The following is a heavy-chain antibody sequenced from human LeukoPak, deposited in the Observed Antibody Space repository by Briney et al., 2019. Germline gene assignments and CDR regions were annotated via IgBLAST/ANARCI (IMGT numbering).Heavy chain of an antibody. D-gene: IGHD4-17*01. CDR3: ARSETAVTRPFDP. CDR1: GDSVSSGGYY. V-gene: IGHV4-31*03. CDR2: IYASGRS. J-gene: IGHJ5*02. Sequence: PSETLSLTCSVSGDSVSSGGYYWSWIRQHLGKGLEWIGYIYASGRSYYNPSLKSRVTISLDTSNNQVSLKLSSVTAADTALYYCARSETAVTRPFDPWGQGTLVSVSS.